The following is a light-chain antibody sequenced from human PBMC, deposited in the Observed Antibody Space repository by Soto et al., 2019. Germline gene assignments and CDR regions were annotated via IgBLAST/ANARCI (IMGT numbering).Light chain of an antibody. CDR2: GAS. CDR1: QSVSSK. Sequence: IVLAQCPGTRSLSRWERGTLAVSGSQSVSSKLAWSQQKPGQAPRLLIYGASTRATGIPARSSGRGSGTELTLTISSLPSEDFAVYYRQQYNNWPLLTFGGGTKV. V-gene: IGKV3-15*01. CDR3: QQYNNWPLLT. J-gene: IGKJ4*01.